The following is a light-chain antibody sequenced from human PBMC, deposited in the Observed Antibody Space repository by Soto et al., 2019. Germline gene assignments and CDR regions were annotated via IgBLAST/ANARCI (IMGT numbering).Light chain of an antibody. J-gene: IGLJ2*01. CDR2: GVT. Sequence: QPVLTQPRSVSGSPGQSVTISCTGTSSDVGGYNYVSWYQRHPGKAPKLIISGVTKRPSGVPDRFSGSKSGNTASLTISGLQAEDEADYDCCSYAGSDILIFGGGTKLTVL. CDR1: SSDVGGYNY. V-gene: IGLV2-11*01. CDR3: CSYAGSDILI.